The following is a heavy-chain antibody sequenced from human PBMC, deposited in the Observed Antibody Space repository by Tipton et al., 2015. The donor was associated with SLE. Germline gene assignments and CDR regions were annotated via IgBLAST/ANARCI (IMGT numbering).Heavy chain of an antibody. CDR1: GYTFTGYY. D-gene: IGHD5-24*01. J-gene: IGHJ4*02. V-gene: IGHV1-2*06. Sequence: QLVQSGAEVKKPGASVKVSCKASGYTFTGYYMHWVRQAPGQGLEWMGRINPRTGDTNYAQKFQGRVAMTRDTSITTVYMDVSRLGSDDTAFYYCARVGGGYNYYFDYWGQGTLVTVSS. CDR3: ARVGGGYNYYFDY. CDR2: INPRTGDT.